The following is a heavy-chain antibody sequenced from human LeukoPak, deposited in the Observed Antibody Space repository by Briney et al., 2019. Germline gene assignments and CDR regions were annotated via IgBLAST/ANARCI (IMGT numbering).Heavy chain of an antibody. Sequence: SETLSLTCTVSGVSISSYYWSWIRQPPGKGLEWIGHIYYSGSTHYNPSLKSRVTISVDTSKNQFSLKLSSVTAADTAVYYCARAGDNWAFYYYYGMDVWGQGTTVTVSS. J-gene: IGHJ6*02. CDR1: GVSISSYY. D-gene: IGHD1-20*01. CDR3: ARAGDNWAFYYYYGMDV. CDR2: IYYSGST. V-gene: IGHV4-59*01.